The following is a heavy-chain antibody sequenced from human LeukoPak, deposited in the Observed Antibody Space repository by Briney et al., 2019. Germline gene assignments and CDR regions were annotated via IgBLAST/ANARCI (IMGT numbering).Heavy chain of an antibody. CDR1: GFTFSSYG. Sequence: GGSLRLSCAASGFTFSSYGMHWVRQAPGKGLEWVAVISYVGSNKYYADSVKGRFTISRDNSKNTLYLQMNSLRAEDTAVYYCAKDRDNSGWFGIDYWGQGTLVTVSS. CDR2: ISYVGSNK. J-gene: IGHJ4*02. D-gene: IGHD6-19*01. V-gene: IGHV3-30*18. CDR3: AKDRDNSGWFGIDY.